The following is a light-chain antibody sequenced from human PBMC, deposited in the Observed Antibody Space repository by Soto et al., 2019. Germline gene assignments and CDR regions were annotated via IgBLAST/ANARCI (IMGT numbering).Light chain of an antibody. CDR2: EVS. J-gene: IGLJ2*01. CDR1: SSDVGNYNF. CDR3: CSYTRSDTLL. V-gene: IGLV2-23*02. Sequence: QSALTQPASVSGSPGQSITISCIGTSSDVGNYNFVSWYQNHPGKAPRLIISEVSNRPSGIPSRFSGSKSGNTASLTISGLRAEDEADYYCCSYTRSDTLLFGGGTKLTVL.